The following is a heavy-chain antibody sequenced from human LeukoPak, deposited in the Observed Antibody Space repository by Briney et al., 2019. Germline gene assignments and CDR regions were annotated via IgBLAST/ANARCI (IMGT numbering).Heavy chain of an antibody. CDR3: AKAVDSSGYYFGPFDY. CDR1: GFTFSSYA. J-gene: IGHJ4*02. D-gene: IGHD3-22*01. CDR2: ISYDGSNK. Sequence: GGSLRLSCAASGFTFSSYAMHWVRQAPGKGLEWVAVISYDGSNKYYADSVKGRFTISRDNSKNTLYLQMNSLRAEDTAVYYCAKAVDSSGYYFGPFDYWGQGTLVTVSS. V-gene: IGHV3-30-3*01.